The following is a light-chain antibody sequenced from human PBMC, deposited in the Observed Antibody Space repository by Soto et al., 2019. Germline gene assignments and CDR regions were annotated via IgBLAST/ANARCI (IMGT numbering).Light chain of an antibody. CDR3: QQYDNPPRT. CDR2: DAS. V-gene: IGKV1-33*01. Sequence: IQMTQSPSSLSASVGDRVTITCQASQDISNYLNWYQQKPGKAPKLLLYDASNLETWDPSRFSGRASGTDFTITISSLQPEYIATYYGQQYDNPPRTFGPGTKVDIK. J-gene: IGKJ3*01. CDR1: QDISNY.